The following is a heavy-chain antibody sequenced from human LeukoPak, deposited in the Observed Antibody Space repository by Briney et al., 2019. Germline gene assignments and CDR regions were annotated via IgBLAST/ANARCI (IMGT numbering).Heavy chain of an antibody. J-gene: IGHJ1*01. D-gene: IGHD3-10*01. CDR3: AKAPYYYGSESYFFQH. CDR2: ISGSGAMT. CDR1: GFTLSNHA. V-gene: IGHV3-23*01. Sequence: GGSLRLSCAASGFTLSNHAMIWVRQAPGKGLEWVSSISGSGAMTYYADSVKGRFTISRDNAMDTLYLQMNSLRAEDTAVYYCAKAPYYYGSESYFFQHWGQGTQVIVSS.